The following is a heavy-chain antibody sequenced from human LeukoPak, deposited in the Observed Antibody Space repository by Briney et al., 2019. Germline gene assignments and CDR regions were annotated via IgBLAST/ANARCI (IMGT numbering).Heavy chain of an antibody. J-gene: IGHJ4*02. D-gene: IGHD3-9*01. CDR3: AKDFDWLFMFDY. Sequence: PGGSLRLSCAASGFTFSTYAMSWVRQAPGKGLEWVSGISGSGGSTYYADSVKGRFTISRDNSKNTLYLQMNSLRAEDTAVYYCAKDFDWLFMFDYWGQGTLVTVSS. CDR2: ISGSGGST. V-gene: IGHV3-23*01. CDR1: GFTFSTYA.